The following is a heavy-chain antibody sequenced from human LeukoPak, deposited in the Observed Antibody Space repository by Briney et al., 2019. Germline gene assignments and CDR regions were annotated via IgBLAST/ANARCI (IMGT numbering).Heavy chain of an antibody. CDR3: ARDRNYYQSGGLDY. CDR1: GFDISYNY. V-gene: IGHV3-53*01. D-gene: IGHD3-10*01. Sequence: GGSLRLSCVASGFDISYNYVGWVRQAPGKGLEWVSVIHTGGTTHYADSVKGRFTISKDNSNNTVYLQMNSVRVEDTAVYYCARDRNYYQSGGLDYWGQGTLVTVSS. J-gene: IGHJ4*02. CDR2: IHTGGTT.